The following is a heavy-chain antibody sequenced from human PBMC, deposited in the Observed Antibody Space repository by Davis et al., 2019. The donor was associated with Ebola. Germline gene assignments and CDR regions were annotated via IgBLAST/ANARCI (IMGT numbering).Heavy chain of an antibody. CDR1: GYTFTSYA. CDR2: INTNTGNP. J-gene: IGHJ3*02. D-gene: IGHD3-22*01. Sequence: ASVTVSCQASGYTFTSYAMNWARQAPGQGLEWMGWINTNTGNPMYAQAFTGRFVFSLDTSINTPYLQISSLKAEDTAVYYCARSTMTQDAFDIWGQGTMVTVSS. V-gene: IGHV7-4-1*02. CDR3: ARSTMTQDAFDI.